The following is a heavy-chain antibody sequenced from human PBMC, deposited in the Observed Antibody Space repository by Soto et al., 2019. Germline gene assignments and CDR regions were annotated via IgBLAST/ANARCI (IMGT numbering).Heavy chain of an antibody. D-gene: IGHD3-16*01. CDR2: IIPMFGTS. Sequence: SVKVSCKASGVTLASYSITWVRQAPGQGLEWMGGIIPMFGTSKYAEKFQGRVTITADESTSTAYMELSSLRSEDTAVYYCARDPFGRAPGVWFDPWGQGTLVTVSS. J-gene: IGHJ5*02. CDR1: GVTLASYS. CDR3: ARDPFGRAPGVWFDP. V-gene: IGHV1-69*13.